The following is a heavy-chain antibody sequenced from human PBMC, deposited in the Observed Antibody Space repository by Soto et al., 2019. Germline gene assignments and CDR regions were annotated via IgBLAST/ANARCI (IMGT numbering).Heavy chain of an antibody. Sequence: PGGSLRLSCAASGFTFSSYAMSWVRQAPGKGLDWVSAISGSGGSTYYADSVKGRFTISRDNSKNTLYLQMNSLRAEDTAVYYCANKAYIVVVPAASNYGMDVWGQGTTVTVSS. CDR3: ANKAYIVVVPAASNYGMDV. CDR1: GFTFSSYA. V-gene: IGHV3-23*01. J-gene: IGHJ6*02. D-gene: IGHD2-2*01. CDR2: ISGSGGST.